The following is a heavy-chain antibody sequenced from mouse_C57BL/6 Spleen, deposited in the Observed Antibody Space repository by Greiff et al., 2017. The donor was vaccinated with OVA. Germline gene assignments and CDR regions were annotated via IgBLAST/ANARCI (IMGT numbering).Heavy chain of an antibody. Sequence: EVQLQQSGPELVKPGASVKISCKASGYTFTDYYMNWVKQSHGKSLEWIGDINPNNGGTSYNQKFKGKATLTVDKSSSTAYMELRSLTSEDSAVYYCARKGDYGNSWFADWGKGTLVTVSA. J-gene: IGHJ3*01. CDR2: INPNNGGT. D-gene: IGHD2-1*01. CDR1: GYTFTDYY. CDR3: ARKGDYGNSWFAD. V-gene: IGHV1-26*01.